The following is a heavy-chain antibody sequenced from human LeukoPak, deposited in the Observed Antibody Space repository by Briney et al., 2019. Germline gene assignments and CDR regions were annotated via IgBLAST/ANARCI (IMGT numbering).Heavy chain of an antibody. V-gene: IGHV3-48*03. Sequence: GGSLRLSCAASGFTFSSYEMNWVRQAPGKGLEWVSYISSSGSTIYYADSVKGRFTISRDNAKNSLYLQMNSLRAEDMAVYYCARGHDFWSGYWDYWGQGTLVTVSS. CDR2: ISSSGSTI. CDR1: GFTFSSYE. CDR3: ARGHDFWSGYWDY. J-gene: IGHJ4*02. D-gene: IGHD3-3*01.